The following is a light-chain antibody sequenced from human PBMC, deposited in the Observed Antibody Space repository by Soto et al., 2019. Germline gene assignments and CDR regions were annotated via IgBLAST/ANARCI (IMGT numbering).Light chain of an antibody. V-gene: IGKV1-16*01. CDR1: QGISSF. J-gene: IGKJ1*01. CDR3: QQDHSYPAS. CDR2: DAS. Sequence: DIQMTQSPSSLSASVGDRVTITCRASQGISSFLAWFQQKPGKAPKSLIYDASILQSGVPSRFSGSVSDTHFTLTISSLQPEDFATYSCQQDHSYPASFGQGTKVEI.